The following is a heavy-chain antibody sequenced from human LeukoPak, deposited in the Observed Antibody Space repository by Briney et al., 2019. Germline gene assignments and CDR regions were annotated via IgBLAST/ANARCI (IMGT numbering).Heavy chain of an antibody. J-gene: IGHJ6*03. V-gene: IGHV3-7*01. CDR3: ARDRGYPSYMDV. CDR1: GFTFSSYS. CDR2: IKQDGTEK. D-gene: IGHD3-10*01. Sequence: GGSLRLSCAASGFTFSSYSMNWVRQAPGKGLEWVANIKQDGTEKYSVDSVKGRFTVSRDNAKNSLYLQINSLRAEDTAVYYCARDRGYPSYMDVWGKGTTVTVSS.